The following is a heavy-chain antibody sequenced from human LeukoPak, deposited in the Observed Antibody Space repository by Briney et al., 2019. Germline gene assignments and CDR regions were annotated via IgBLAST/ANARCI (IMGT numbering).Heavy chain of an antibody. CDR3: AREVAGTPWIDY. V-gene: IGHV4-34*01. J-gene: IGHJ4*02. CDR1: GGSFSGYY. CDR2: INHSGST. D-gene: IGHD6-19*01. Sequence: SETLSLTCAVYGGSFSGYYWSWIRQPPGKGLEWIGEINHSGSTNYNPSLKSRVTISVDTSKNQFSLKLSSVTAADTAVYYCAREVAGTPWIDYWGQGTLVTVSS.